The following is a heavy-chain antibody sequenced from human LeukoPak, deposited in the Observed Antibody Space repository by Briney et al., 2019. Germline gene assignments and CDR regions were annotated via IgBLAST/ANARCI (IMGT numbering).Heavy chain of an antibody. J-gene: IGHJ5*02. V-gene: IGHV3-53*01. CDR3: ARAVAGTNWFDP. D-gene: IGHD6-19*01. Sequence: GGSLRPSCAASGFTVGSNYMNWVRQAPGTGLEWVSVIYSGGGTSYADSVRGRFTISRDNSKNTLYLQMNSLRVEDTAVYYCARAVAGTNWFDPWGQGTLVTVSS. CDR2: IYSGGGT. CDR1: GFTVGSNY.